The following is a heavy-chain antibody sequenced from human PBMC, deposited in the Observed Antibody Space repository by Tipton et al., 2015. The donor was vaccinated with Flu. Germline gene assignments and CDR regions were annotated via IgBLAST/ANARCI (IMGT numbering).Heavy chain of an antibody. J-gene: IGHJ4*02. CDR3: VRYTRGIYSSSWYDY. V-gene: IGHV3-13*01. CDR2: IGTAGDT. D-gene: IGHD6-13*01. Sequence: SLRLSCAASGFTFSSYDMHWVRQATGKGLEWVSAIGTAGDTYYPGSVKGRFTISRENAKNSLYLQMNSLRAGDTAVYYCVRYTRGIYSSSWYDYWGQGTLVTVSS. CDR1: GFTFSSYD.